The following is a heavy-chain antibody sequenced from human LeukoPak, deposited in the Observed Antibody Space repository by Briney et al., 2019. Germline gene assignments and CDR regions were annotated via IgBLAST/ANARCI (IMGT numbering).Heavy chain of an antibody. CDR1: GGSFSGYY. Sequence: PSETLSLTCAVYGGSFSGYYWSWIRQPPGKGLEWIGEINHSGSTNYNPSLKSRVTISVDTSKNQFSLKLSSVTAADTAVYYCAREGDTTTLFLAYWGQGTLVTVSS. CDR3: AREGDTTTLFLAY. CDR2: INHSGST. J-gene: IGHJ4*02. V-gene: IGHV4-34*01. D-gene: IGHD5-18*01.